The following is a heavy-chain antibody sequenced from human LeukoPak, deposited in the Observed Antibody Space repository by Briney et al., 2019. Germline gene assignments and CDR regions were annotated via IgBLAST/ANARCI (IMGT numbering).Heavy chain of an antibody. CDR1: GFTFSSYG. Sequence: GRSLRLSCAASGFTFSSYGMHWVRQAPGKGLEWVSYISSSGSTIYYADSVKGRFTISRDNAKNSLYLQMNSLRAEDTAVYYCARFQGSSSWLYYFDYWGQGTLVTVSS. CDR2: ISSSGSTI. D-gene: IGHD6-13*01. CDR3: ARFQGSSSWLYYFDY. J-gene: IGHJ4*02. V-gene: IGHV3-48*04.